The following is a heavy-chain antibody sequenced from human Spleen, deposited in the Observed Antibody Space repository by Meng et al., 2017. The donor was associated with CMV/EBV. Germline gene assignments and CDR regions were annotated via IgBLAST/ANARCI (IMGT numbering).Heavy chain of an antibody. V-gene: IGHV3-30-3*01. J-gene: IGHJ4*02. Sequence: GGSLRLSCAASGFTFSSYPMHWVRQAPGKGLEWVAVISYDGSNKYYADSVKGRFTISRDNAKNSLYLQMNSLRAEDTAVYYCARDRGYYGSGMGRGYWGQGTLVTVSS. D-gene: IGHD3-10*01. CDR1: GFTFSSYP. CDR3: ARDRGYYGSGMGRGY. CDR2: ISYDGSNK.